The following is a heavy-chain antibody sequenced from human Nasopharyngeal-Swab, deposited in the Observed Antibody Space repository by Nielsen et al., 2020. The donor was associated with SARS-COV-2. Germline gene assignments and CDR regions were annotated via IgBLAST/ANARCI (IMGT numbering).Heavy chain of an antibody. V-gene: IGHV1-24*01. D-gene: IGHD1-1*01. Sequence: ASVKVSCKVSGYTLTELSIHWVRQAPGKGLEWMGGFDPETDETLYAQKFQGRVTMTQDTSTDAAYMKVNRLRSEETAIYYCVTGSQQYRLQFDYWGQGTLVTVSS. CDR3: VTGSQQYRLQFDY. CDR2: FDPETDET. J-gene: IGHJ4*02. CDR1: GYTLTELS.